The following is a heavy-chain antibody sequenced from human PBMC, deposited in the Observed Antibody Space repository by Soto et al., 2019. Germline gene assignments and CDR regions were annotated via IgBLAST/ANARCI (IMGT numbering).Heavy chain of an antibody. CDR2: IYPGDSDT. D-gene: IGHD4-17*01. CDR1: GYSFTSYW. CDR3: ARDLYAVTTFAPYYYMDV. V-gene: IGHV5-51*01. J-gene: IGHJ6*03. Sequence: GESLKISCKGSGYSFTSYWIGWVRQMPGKGLEWMGIIYPGDSDTRYSPSFQGQVTISADKSISTAYLQWSSLKASDTAMYYCARDLYAVTTFAPYYYMDVWGKGTTVTVSS.